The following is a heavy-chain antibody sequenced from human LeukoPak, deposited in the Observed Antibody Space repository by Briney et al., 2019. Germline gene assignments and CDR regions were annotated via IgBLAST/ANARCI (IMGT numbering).Heavy chain of an antibody. V-gene: IGHV3-23*01. CDR1: GFTFSSFA. CDR3: AKGTAVGATTSFDF. J-gene: IGHJ4*02. CDR2: ISGSGGNT. Sequence: GGSLRLSCAASGFTFSSFAMSWVSQAPGKGLEWVSGISGSGGNTYYADSVKGRFTISRDNSKNTLYVQLNSLRAEDTAVYYCAKGTAVGATTSFDFWGQGTLVTVSS. D-gene: IGHD1-26*01.